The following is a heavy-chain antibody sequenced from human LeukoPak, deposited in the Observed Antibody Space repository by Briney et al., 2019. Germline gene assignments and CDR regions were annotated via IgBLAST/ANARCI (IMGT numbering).Heavy chain of an antibody. CDR3: ARDGNSGYTFDY. CDR1: GGSISSYY. V-gene: IGHV4-4*07. D-gene: IGHD5-12*01. Sequence: SETLSLTCTVSGGSISSYYWSWIRQPAAKGLEWIGRIYTSGSTKYNPSLKSRVTMSVDTSKNQFSLKLSSVTAADTAVYYCARDGNSGYTFDYWGQGTLVTVSS. J-gene: IGHJ4*02. CDR2: IYTSGST.